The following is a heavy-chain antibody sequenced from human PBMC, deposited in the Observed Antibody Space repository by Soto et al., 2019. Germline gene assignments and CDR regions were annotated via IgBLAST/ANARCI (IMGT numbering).Heavy chain of an antibody. J-gene: IGHJ4*02. D-gene: IGHD4-17*01. Sequence: GGSLILSCAASGFTFSSYEMHWVRQATGKGLEWVSAIGTAGDTYYPGSVKGRFTISRENAKNSLYLQMNSLRAGDTAVYYCARVAHDYGDFSFDYWGQGTLVTVSS. V-gene: IGHV3-13*01. CDR1: GFTFSSYE. CDR3: ARVAHDYGDFSFDY. CDR2: IGTAGDT.